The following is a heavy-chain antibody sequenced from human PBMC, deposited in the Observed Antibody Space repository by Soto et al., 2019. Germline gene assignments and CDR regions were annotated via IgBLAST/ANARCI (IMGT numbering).Heavy chain of an antibody. D-gene: IGHD4-17*01. CDR2: IWYDGSNK. CDR1: GFTFSSYG. V-gene: IGHV3-33*01. Sequence: GGSLRLSCAASGFTFSSYGMHWVRQAPGKGLEWVAVIWYDGSNKYYADSGKGRFTISRDNSKNTLYLQMNSLRAEDTAVYYCARESEHDYGDYASYYYYGMDVWGQGTTVTVSS. J-gene: IGHJ6*02. CDR3: ARESEHDYGDYASYYYYGMDV.